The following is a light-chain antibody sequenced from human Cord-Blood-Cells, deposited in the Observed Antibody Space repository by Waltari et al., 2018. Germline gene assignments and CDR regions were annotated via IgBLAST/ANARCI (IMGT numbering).Light chain of an antibody. V-gene: IGKV1-5*01. CDR3: QQYNSYWT. Sequence: DIQMTQSPSTLSASVGDRVTITCRASQSISSWLAWYQQKPGKAPKLLIYDASSLESGGPSRFSGSGSGTEFTLTISSLQPDDLATYYCQQYNSYWTFGQGTKVEIK. CDR1: QSISSW. J-gene: IGKJ1*01. CDR2: DAS.